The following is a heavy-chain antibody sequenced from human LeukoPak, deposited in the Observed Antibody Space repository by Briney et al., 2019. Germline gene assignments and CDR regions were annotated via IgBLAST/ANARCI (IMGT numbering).Heavy chain of an antibody. D-gene: IGHD3-22*01. J-gene: IGHJ4*02. CDR2: MSYSGTS. CDR3: ARDGYSDSSGYDYPPSV. Sequence: SETLSLTCTVSGGSISSYYWCWIRQPPGKGLEWIGYMSYSGTSSYNPSLRSRITISVDASKKQFSLKLSSVTAADTAVYYCARDGYSDSSGYDYPPSVWGQGTLVTVSS. V-gene: IGHV4-59*01. CDR1: GGSISSYY.